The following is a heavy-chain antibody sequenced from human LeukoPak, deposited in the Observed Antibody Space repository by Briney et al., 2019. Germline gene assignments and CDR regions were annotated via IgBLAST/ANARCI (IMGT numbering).Heavy chain of an antibody. CDR1: GFTFSSYT. CDR2: ISTSSSYI. Sequence: PGGSLRLSCAASGFTFSSYTMNWVRQAPGKGLEWVSFISTSSSYIYYADSVKGRFTISRDNAKNSLFLQMNSLRAEDTAVYYCARDYVSGSFGPWGQGTLVTVSS. CDR3: ARDYVSGSFGP. J-gene: IGHJ5*02. V-gene: IGHV3-21*01. D-gene: IGHD3-10*01.